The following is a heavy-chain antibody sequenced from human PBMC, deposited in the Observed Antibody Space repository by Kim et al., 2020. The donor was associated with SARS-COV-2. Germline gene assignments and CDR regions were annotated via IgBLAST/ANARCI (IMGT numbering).Heavy chain of an antibody. CDR2: ISDSGDST. CDR1: GFTFTSYA. Sequence: GGSLRLSCAASGFTFTSYAMSWVRQAPGKGLEWVSTISDSGDSTNYADSVKGRFTISRDNSKNTLSLQMNSLRVEDTAIYYCAKERVTTGWGQGAVVTVSS. D-gene: IGHD4-17*01. J-gene: IGHJ4*02. V-gene: IGHV3-23*01. CDR3: AKERVTTG.